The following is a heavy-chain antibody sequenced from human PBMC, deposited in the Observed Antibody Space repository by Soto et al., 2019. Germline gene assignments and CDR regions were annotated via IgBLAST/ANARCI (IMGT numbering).Heavy chain of an antibody. CDR1: GYTFTGYY. CDR2: INPNSGGT. J-gene: IGHJ6*02. V-gene: IGHV1-2*02. Sequence: ASVKVSCKASGYTFTGYYMHWVRQAPGQGLEWMGWINPNSGGTNYAQKLQGRVTMTTDTSTSTAYMELRSLRSDDTAVYYCARRRAAAGYYYYYGMDVWGQGTTVTVSS. CDR3: ARRRAAAGYYYYYGMDV. D-gene: IGHD6-13*01.